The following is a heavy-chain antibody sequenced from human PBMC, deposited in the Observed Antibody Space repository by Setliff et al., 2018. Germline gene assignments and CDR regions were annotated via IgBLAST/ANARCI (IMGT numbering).Heavy chain of an antibody. Sequence: KVSCKASGGPFSNYAISWVRQAPGQGLEWMGRITPVLGTTDYSQKFQGRVTITADESTRTVNMELTSLRSDDTAVYYCARDLNRWFGEFAFDIWGQGTMVTVSS. J-gene: IGHJ3*02. CDR2: ITPVLGTT. V-gene: IGHV1-69*11. CDR1: GGPFSNYA. D-gene: IGHD3-10*01. CDR3: ARDLNRWFGEFAFDI.